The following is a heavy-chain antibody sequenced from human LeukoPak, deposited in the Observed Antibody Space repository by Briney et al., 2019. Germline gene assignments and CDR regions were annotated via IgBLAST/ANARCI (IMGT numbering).Heavy chain of an antibody. CDR2: NNESGRT. D-gene: IGHD6-19*01. V-gene: IGHV4-34*01. J-gene: IGHJ4*02. CDR3: ARGRSGWLAFDY. Sequence: PSETLSLTCAVYGGSFSGYYWSWIRQSPGKGLEWIGENNESGRTNYNPSLKSRVTISVGTSKNQFSLKLSSVTAADTAVYYCARGRSGWLAFDYWGQGILVTVSS. CDR1: GGSFSGYY.